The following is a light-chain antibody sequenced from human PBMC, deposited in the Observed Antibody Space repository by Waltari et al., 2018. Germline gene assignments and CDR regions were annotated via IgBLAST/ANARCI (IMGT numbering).Light chain of an antibody. CDR3: QQRTNWMFT. Sequence: EIVLPQSPATLSLSPGETATLSCRASQSVGSNLAWYQQKPGQAPRFLIYDASSRPTGIPTRFSGSGSGTDFILTISSLEPEDSAVYFCQQRTNWMFTFGQGTKLEI. CDR2: DAS. J-gene: IGKJ2*01. CDR1: QSVGSN. V-gene: IGKV3-11*01.